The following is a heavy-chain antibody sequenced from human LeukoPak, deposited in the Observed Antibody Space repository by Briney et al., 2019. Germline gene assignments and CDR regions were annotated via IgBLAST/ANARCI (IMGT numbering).Heavy chain of an antibody. D-gene: IGHD2-2*01. CDR1: GGSISSGSYY. V-gene: IGHV4-61*09. CDR2: IYKSGST. CDR3: ARVARCTSCFDVDY. J-gene: IGHJ4*02. Sequence: SETLSLTCTVSGGSISSGSYYCSWIRQPAGKGLEWIGHIYKSGSTNYNPSLKSRVTISVDTSKNQFSLTLSSVTAADTAVYYCARVARCTSCFDVDYWGQGTLVTVSS.